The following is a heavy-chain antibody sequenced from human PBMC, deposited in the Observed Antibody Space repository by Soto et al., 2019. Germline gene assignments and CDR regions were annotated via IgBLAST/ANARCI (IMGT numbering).Heavy chain of an antibody. CDR3: ARCTRSGTTFVY. CDR2: IYHSGST. D-gene: IGHD4-17*01. Sequence: QVQLQESGPGLVKPSGTLSLTCSVSGGSISRSNRWSWVRQPPGRGLEWIGEIYHSGSTNCNQSLKRRVTISVDKSKTQFSLKLSSVTAADTAVYYCARCTRSGTTFVYWGQGTLVTVSS. CDR1: GGSISRSNR. J-gene: IGHJ4*02. V-gene: IGHV4-4*02.